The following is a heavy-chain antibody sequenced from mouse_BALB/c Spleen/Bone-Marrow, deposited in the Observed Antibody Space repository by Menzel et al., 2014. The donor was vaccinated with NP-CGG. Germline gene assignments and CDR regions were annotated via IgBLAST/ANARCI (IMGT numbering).Heavy chain of an antibody. CDR2: IYPGDGDT. Sequence: QVQLQQSGAELARPGASMKLSCKASGYTFTSYCMQWVKQSPGKGLEWIGTIYPGDGDTWYTQKFKGKATLTADKSSTTAYMQLSSLASEDSAVYYCARNYYDGSSWSAMDYWGQGTSVTVSS. J-gene: IGHJ4*01. D-gene: IGHD1-1*01. CDR1: GYTFTSYC. CDR3: ARNYYDGSSWSAMDY. V-gene: IGHV1-87*01.